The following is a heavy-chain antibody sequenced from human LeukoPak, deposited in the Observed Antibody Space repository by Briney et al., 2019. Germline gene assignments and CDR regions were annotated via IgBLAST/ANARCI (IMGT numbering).Heavy chain of an antibody. D-gene: IGHD3-10*01. Sequence: ASVKVSCKASGYTFTSYDINWVRQATGQGLEWMGWMNPNSGNTGYAQKFQGRVTMTADTSTSTAYMELRSLRSDDTAVYYCARDLYSRRMDYYGSGSFFAYWGRGTLVTVSS. CDR3: ARDLYSRRMDYYGSGSFFAY. V-gene: IGHV1-8*02. CDR2: MNPNSGNT. CDR1: GYTFTSYD. J-gene: IGHJ4*02.